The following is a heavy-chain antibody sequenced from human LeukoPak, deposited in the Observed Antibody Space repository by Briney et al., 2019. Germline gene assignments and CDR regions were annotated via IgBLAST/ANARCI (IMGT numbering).Heavy chain of an antibody. D-gene: IGHD2-2*01. V-gene: IGHV3-9*01. CDR3: AKDMSAAASDAFDI. CDR2: ISWNSGSI. CDR1: GFTFDDYA. Sequence: GGSLRLSCAASGFTFDDYAMHWVRHAPGKGLEWVSGISWNSGSIGYADSVKGRFTISRDNAKNSLYLQMNSLRAEDTALYYCAKDMSAAASDAFDIWGQGTMVTVSS. J-gene: IGHJ3*02.